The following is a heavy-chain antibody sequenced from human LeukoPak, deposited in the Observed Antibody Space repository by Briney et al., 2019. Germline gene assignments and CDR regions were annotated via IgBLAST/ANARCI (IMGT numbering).Heavy chain of an antibody. CDR2: IYPGDSDT. V-gene: IGHV5-51*01. J-gene: IGHJ4*02. CDR1: GCSFTSYW. Sequence: GESLKISCKGSGCSFTSYWIGWVRQMPGKGLEWMGIIYPGDSDTRYSPSFQGQVTISADKSISTAYLQWSSLKASDTAMYYCASHFGYSSGWYYFDYWGQGTLVTVSS. D-gene: IGHD6-19*01. CDR3: ASHFGYSSGWYYFDY.